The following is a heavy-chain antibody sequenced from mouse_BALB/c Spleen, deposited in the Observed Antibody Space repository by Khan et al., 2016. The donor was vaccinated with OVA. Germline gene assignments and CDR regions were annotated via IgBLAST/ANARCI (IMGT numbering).Heavy chain of an antibody. Sequence: QVQLKESGAELVRPGASVKLSCRTSGYTFTNYWIHWVKQRSGQGLEWIARIFPGTDNTYYNEKLKDKATLTADRSSSTAYMQLSSLKSADSAVFFCARMGSLYCFVYWAQGTTLTVSS. J-gene: IGHJ2*01. CDR1: GYTFTNYW. CDR3: ARMGSLYCFVY. V-gene: IGHV1-76*01. CDR2: IFPGTDNT.